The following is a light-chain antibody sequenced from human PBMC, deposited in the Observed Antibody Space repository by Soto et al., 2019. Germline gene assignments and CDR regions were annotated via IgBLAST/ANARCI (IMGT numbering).Light chain of an antibody. V-gene: IGLV2-11*01. J-gene: IGLJ2*01. CDR1: SSDVGGYDF. Sequence: QAVVTQPRSVSGSPGQSVTISCTGTSSDVGGYDFVSWYQQHPGKAPKPMIYDVTNRPSGVPDRFSGSKSGNTASLTISGLQAEDEADYYCCSYAGSYTLIFGGGTKVTVL. CDR2: DVT. CDR3: CSYAGSYTLI.